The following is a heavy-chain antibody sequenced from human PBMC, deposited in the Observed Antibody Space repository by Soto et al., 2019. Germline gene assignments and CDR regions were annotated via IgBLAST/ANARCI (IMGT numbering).Heavy chain of an antibody. CDR2: ISAYNGNT. J-gene: IGHJ4*02. CDR1: GYTFTSYG. CDR3: ASTDACLRPWCGLDY. V-gene: IGHV1-18*01. Sequence: ASVKVSCKASGYTFTSYGISWVRQAPGQGLEWMGWISAYNGNTNYAQKLQGRVTMTTDTSTSTAYMELRSLRSDDTAVYYCASTDACLRPWCGLDYWGQGTLVTVSS. D-gene: IGHD2-8*01.